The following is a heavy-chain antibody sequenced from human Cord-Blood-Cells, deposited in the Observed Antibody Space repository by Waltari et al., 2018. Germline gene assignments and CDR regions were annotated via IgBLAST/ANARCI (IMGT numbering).Heavy chain of an antibody. Sequence: VQLQQWGAGLFKPSETLSLTCAVYGGSFGGFYWSWIRYPPGRGLEWIGEINHSGSTNYHPSLKSRVTISVDTSKNQFSLKLSSVTAADTAVYYCARFLSGQLSIDYWGQGTLVTVSS. CDR2: INHSGST. J-gene: IGHJ4*02. V-gene: IGHV4-34*01. CDR3: ARFLSGQLSIDY. CDR1: GGSFGGFY. D-gene: IGHD6-6*01.